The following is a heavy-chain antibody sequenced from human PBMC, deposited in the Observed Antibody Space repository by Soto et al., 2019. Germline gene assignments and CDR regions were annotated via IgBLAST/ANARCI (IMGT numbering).Heavy chain of an antibody. Sequence: EVQLVESGGGLVQPGGSLRLSCAASGFTFSTYWMHWVRQAPGKGLVWVSRINSDGRSTDYAESVKGWFTISRDNAKNTLYLQMNSLRAEDTAVYYCVRGVNPFDIWGQGTMVTVSS. V-gene: IGHV3-74*01. CDR1: GFTFSTYW. CDR2: INSDGRST. J-gene: IGHJ3*02. CDR3: VRGVNPFDI. D-gene: IGHD2-21*01.